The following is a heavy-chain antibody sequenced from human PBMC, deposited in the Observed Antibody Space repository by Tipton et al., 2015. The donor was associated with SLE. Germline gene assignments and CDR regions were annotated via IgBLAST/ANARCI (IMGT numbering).Heavy chain of an antibody. D-gene: IGHD4-17*01. CDR3: TTDLTTVTTGYYYGMDV. V-gene: IGHV3-30*04. CDR2: ISYDGSNK. CDR1: GFTFSSYA. Sequence: QVQLVQSGGGVVQPGRSLRLSCAASGFTFSSYAMHWVRQAPGKGLEWVAVISYDGSNKYYADSVKGRFTISRDNSKNTLYLQMNSLRAEDTAVYYCTTDLTTVTTGYYYGMDVWGQGTTVTVSS. J-gene: IGHJ6*02.